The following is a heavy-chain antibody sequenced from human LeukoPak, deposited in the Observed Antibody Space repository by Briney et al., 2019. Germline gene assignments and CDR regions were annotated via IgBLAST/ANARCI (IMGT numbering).Heavy chain of an antibody. CDR3: ARETSQKGAHYMDV. V-gene: IGHV4-39*07. D-gene: IGHD3-16*01. CDR1: GGSISSNTYY. CDR2: IYYSGST. Sequence: SETLSLTCTVSGGSISSNTYYWGWIRQPPGKGLEWIGSIYYSGSTNYNPSLKSRVTISVDTSKNQFSLKLSSVTAADTAVYYCARETSQKGAHYMDVWGKGTTVTISS. J-gene: IGHJ6*03.